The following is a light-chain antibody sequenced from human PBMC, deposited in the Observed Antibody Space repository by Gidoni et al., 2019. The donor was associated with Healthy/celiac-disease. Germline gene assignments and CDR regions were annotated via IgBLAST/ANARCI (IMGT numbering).Light chain of an antibody. CDR1: PSVLYSSNNKNY. Sequence: DIVMTQFPDALAASLGERATINCKSSPSVLYSSNNKNYLAWYQQKPGQPPKLLIYWASTRASGVPDRFSGSGSGADFTLTISSLQAEDVAVYSCLQYYSTPWTFGQGTKVEIK. J-gene: IGKJ1*01. CDR3: LQYYSTPWT. V-gene: IGKV4-1*01. CDR2: WAS.